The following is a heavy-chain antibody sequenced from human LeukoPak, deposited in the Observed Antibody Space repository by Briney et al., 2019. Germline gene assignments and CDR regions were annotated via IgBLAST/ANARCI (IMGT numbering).Heavy chain of an antibody. CDR3: ARSPYCTSTSCYGAGTINY. V-gene: IGHV4-59*01. CDR2: VYSNGYT. CDR1: GGSISSYY. D-gene: IGHD2-2*01. J-gene: IGHJ4*02. Sequence: SETLSLTCTVSGGSISSYYWSWIRQPPGEALEWIGYVYSNGYTNYNPSLRSRVTMSVDTSKNQFSLKLSSVTAADTAVYNCARSPYCTSTSCYGAGTINYWGQGSLVIVSS.